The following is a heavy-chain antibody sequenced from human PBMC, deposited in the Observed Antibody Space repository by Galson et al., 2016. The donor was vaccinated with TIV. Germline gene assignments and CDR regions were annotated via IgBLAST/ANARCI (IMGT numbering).Heavy chain of an antibody. CDR1: GGTFSSYV. Sequence: SCKASGGTFSSYVIKWVRQAPGQGLEWMGEIIPMFGTANYAQKFQGRVTITADESTSTAYMELSSLRSEDTAVYYCAKDRNTAFDTHYSYYGLDVWGQGTLVTVSS. CDR3: AKDRNTAFDTHYSYYGLDV. CDR2: IIPMFGTA. J-gene: IGHJ6*02. V-gene: IGHV1-69*01. D-gene: IGHD5-18*01.